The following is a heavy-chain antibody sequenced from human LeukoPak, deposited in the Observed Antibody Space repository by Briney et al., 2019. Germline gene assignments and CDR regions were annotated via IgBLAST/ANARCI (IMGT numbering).Heavy chain of an antibody. CDR2: ISAYNGNT. J-gene: IGHJ6*03. V-gene: IGHV1-18*01. D-gene: IGHD1-26*01. CDR1: GYTFTSYG. CDR3: ARYSGSYKFCYYYYYMDV. Sequence: ASVKVSCKASGYTFTSYGISWVRQAPGQGLEWMGWISAYNGNTNYAQKLQGRVTMTTDTSTSTAYMELRSLRSDDTAVYCCARYSGSYKFCYYYYYMDVWGKGTTVTISS.